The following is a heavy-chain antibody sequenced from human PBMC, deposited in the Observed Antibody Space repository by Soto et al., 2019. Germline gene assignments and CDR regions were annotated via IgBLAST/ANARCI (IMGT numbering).Heavy chain of an antibody. Sequence: ASVKVSCKASGYTFTRYTMNWVLQGPGQRLEWMGWINPDNGNTKSSQKFQDRVIITRDTSASTAYMDLSSLRSEDTAVYYCARGIATGQLDPWGQGTLVTVSS. CDR3: ARGIATGQLDP. D-gene: IGHD2-15*01. CDR1: GYTFTRYT. CDR2: INPDNGNT. J-gene: IGHJ5*02. V-gene: IGHV1-3*01.